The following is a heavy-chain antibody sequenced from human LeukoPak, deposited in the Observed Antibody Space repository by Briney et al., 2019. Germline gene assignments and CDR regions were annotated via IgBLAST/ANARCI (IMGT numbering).Heavy chain of an antibody. CDR1: GFTFSDYD. J-gene: IGHJ5*01. CDR3: AKDIRTSGWLNWFDW. D-gene: IGHD6-19*01. V-gene: IGHV3-30*02. CDR2: IRYDGSNQ. Sequence: GGPLRCSCAASGFTFSDYDMHWVRQAPGKGPEWLAFIRYDGSNQYYSASVKGRFTISRDNSKNTLYAQMNSLRAEDTAVYYCAKDIRTSGWLNWFDWWSQGTLVTVSS.